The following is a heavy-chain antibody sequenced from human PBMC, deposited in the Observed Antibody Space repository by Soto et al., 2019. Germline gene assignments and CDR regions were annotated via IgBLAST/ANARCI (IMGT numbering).Heavy chain of an antibody. CDR1: GLNVSSNY. Sequence: GSLRLSCAASGLNVSSNYMNWVRQAPGKGLEWVSIIYSGGKTYYADSVKGRFTISRDISKNTLYPQMNRLRVEDTAVYYCAREVVGALYYYGMDVWGQGTTVTVSS. CDR3: AREVVGALYYYGMDV. D-gene: IGHD2-15*01. V-gene: IGHV3-53*01. CDR2: IYSGGKT. J-gene: IGHJ6*02.